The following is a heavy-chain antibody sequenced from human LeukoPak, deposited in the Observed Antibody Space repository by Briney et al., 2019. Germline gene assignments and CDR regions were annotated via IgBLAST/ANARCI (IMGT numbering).Heavy chain of an antibody. J-gene: IGHJ4*02. CDR2: ISYDGSNK. CDR1: GFTFSSYA. CDR3: ARGGIVVVPAAIGGLDY. Sequence: GGSLRLSSAASGFTFSSYAMHWVRQAPGKGLEWVAVISYDGSNKYYADSVKGRFTISRDNSKNTLFLQMNSLRAEDTAVYYCARGGIVVVPAAIGGLDYWGQGTLVTVSS. V-gene: IGHV3-30*04. D-gene: IGHD2-2*01.